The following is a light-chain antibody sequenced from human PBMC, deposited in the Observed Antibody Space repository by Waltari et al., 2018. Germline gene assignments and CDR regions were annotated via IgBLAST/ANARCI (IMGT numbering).Light chain of an antibody. CDR1: QSIGSY. CDR2: ATS. J-gene: IGKJ1*01. CDR3: QQSYSTPRT. V-gene: IGKV1-39*01. Sequence: DIQMTQSPSSLSASVGDRVTITCRASQSIGSYLNWYPQKPGKAPNLLIYATSSLQSGVPSRFSGSGSGTDFTLTISSLQPEDFATYYCQQSYSTPRTFGQGTKVEIK.